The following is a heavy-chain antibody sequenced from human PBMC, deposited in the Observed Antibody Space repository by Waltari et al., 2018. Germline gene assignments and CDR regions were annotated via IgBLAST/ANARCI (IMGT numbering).Heavy chain of an antibody. Sequence: EVQLVESGGGLVKPGGSLRLSCAASGFTFSSYSMNWVRQAPGKGLEWVSSISSSSSYIYYADSVKGRFTISRDNAKNSLYLHMNSLRAEDTAVYYCARVSPPRGMDVWGKGTTVTISS. V-gene: IGHV3-21*01. CDR1: GFTFSSYS. J-gene: IGHJ6*03. CDR2: ISSSSSYI. CDR3: ARVSPPRGMDV. D-gene: IGHD3-10*01.